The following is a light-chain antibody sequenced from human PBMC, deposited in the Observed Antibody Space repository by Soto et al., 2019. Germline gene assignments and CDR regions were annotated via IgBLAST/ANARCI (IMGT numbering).Light chain of an antibody. J-gene: IGLJ2*01. CDR1: SSNIGAGYD. CDR2: GNI. V-gene: IGLV1-40*01. Sequence: QSVLTQPPSVSGAPGQRVTISCTGSSSNIGAGYDVHWYQLLPGTAPKLHIYGNINRPSGVPDRFSGSRSGTSAYLAITGLQAEYEADYYCQSYGLSDYVVFGGGTKLTVL. CDR3: QSYGLSDYVV.